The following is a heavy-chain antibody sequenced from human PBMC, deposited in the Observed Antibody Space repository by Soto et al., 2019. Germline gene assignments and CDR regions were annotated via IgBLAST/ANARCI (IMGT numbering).Heavy chain of an antibody. CDR1: GFFFSSYT. D-gene: IGHD2-2*01. CDR2: FSATSENT. CDR3: AKARYQQWVRLPFDY. V-gene: IGHV3-23*01. Sequence: EVQLLESGGGLVQPGGSLRLSCVGSGFFFSSYTMTWVRQAPGKGLEWVSSFSATSENTYYADSVRGRFTISRDNSKNTPFLQMNSLTAEDTAMYYCAKARYQQWVRLPFDYWGQGILVIVSS. J-gene: IGHJ4*02.